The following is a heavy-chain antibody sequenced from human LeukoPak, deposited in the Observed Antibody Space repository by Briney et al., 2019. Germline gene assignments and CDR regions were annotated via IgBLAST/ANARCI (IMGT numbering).Heavy chain of an antibody. J-gene: IGHJ4*02. CDR3: ARGGGTLDYWGQGTLVTVSSGESSQPLSDY. V-gene: IGHV4-59*01. CDR2: IYDSGKT. D-gene: IGHD4-11*01. Sequence: SETQSLTCTVSGDSISSYYWGWIRQPPGKGLEWIGYIYDSGKTNYNASLISRVTISVDTSKNQFSLKLTSVTPADTAVYYCARGGGTLDYWGQGTLVTVSSGESSQPLSDYWGQGTLVTVSS. CDR1: GDSISSYY.